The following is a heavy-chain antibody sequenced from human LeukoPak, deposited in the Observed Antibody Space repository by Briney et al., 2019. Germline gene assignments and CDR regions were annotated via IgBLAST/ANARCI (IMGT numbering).Heavy chain of an antibody. Sequence: ASVKVSCKASGYTFTGYYMHWVRQAPGQGLEWMGRINPSSGGTNYAQKFQGRVTMTRDTSISTAYMELSRLRSDDTAVYYCARDPGDNWNDMDYWGQGTLVTVSS. V-gene: IGHV1-2*06. J-gene: IGHJ4*02. CDR1: GYTFTGYY. D-gene: IGHD1-1*01. CDR3: ARDPGDNWNDMDY. CDR2: INPSSGGT.